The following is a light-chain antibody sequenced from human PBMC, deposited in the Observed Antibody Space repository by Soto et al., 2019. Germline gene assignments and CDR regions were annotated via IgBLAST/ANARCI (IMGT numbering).Light chain of an antibody. J-gene: IGKJ4*01. CDR1: QSVSSN. CDR3: QQYNNWRALT. Sequence: EIMMTQSPATLSVSPGERATLSCRASQSVSSNLAWYQQKPGQAPRLLIYGASTRATGIPARFSGSGSGTEFTLTISSLQSEDFAVYYCQQYNNWRALTFGGGTKVEIK. V-gene: IGKV3-15*01. CDR2: GAS.